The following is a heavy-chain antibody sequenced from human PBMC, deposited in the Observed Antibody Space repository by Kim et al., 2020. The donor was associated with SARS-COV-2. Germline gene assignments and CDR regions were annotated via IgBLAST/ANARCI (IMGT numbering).Heavy chain of an antibody. D-gene: IGHD3-10*01. CDR2: FETEDGET. CDR3: ATGTAMVRGEAWFDP. Sequence: KGHEWMGDFETEDGETNYATNFQGGVPMTEDTSTDTAYMELSSLRSEDTAVYYCATGTAMVRGEAWFDPWGQGTLVTVSS. J-gene: IGHJ5*02. V-gene: IGHV1-24*01.